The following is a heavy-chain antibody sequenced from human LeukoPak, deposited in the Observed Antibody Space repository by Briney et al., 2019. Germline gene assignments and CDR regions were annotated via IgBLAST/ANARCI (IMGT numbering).Heavy chain of an antibody. V-gene: IGHV3-30-3*01. CDR1: GFTFSSYA. CDR2: ISYDGSNK. CDR3: ARDSSIVVVVAAYHDAFDI. D-gene: IGHD2-15*01. Sequence: GGSLRLSCAASGFTFSSYAMHWVRQAPGKGLEWVAVISYDGSNKYYADSVKGRFTISRDNSKNTLYLQMNSLRAEDTAVYYCARDSSIVVVVAAYHDAFDIWGQGTMVTVSS. J-gene: IGHJ3*02.